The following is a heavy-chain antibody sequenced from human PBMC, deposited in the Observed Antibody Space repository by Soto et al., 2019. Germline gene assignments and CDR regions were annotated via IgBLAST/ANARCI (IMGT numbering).Heavy chain of an antibody. CDR2: IYYSGST. CDR1: GDSITSYH. V-gene: IGHV4-59*01. Sequence: PSETLSLTCTVSGDSITSYHWSWIRQSPEKGLEWIGYIYYSGSTNYNPSLKSRVTISVDTSKNQFSLKLSSVTAADTGVYYCARTGSGWYGGSDYWGQGTLVTVSS. D-gene: IGHD6-19*01. J-gene: IGHJ4*02. CDR3: ARTGSGWYGGSDY.